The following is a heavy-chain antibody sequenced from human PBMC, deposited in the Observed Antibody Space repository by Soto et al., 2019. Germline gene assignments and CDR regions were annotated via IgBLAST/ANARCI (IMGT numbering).Heavy chain of an antibody. CDR1: GYTFSDFD. CDR3: ARGNPFNYAGFDV. CDR2: MNAKSGDT. J-gene: IGHJ6*02. Sequence: GASVKVSCKASGYTFSDFDINWLRQASGQGPEWMGWMNAKSGDTFFAQRFQGKFNMTWDTSLSTVYMEVGSLTSDDTAMYYCARGNPFNYAGFDVWGQGTTVTVSS. V-gene: IGHV1-8*01. D-gene: IGHD3-16*01.